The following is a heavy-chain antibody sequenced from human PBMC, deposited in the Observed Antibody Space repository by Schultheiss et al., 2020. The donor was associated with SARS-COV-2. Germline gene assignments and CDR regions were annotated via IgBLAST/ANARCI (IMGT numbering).Heavy chain of an antibody. J-gene: IGHJ3*02. CDR3: ARMGITMVQGVETTYAFDI. Sequence: SGPTLVKPTETLTLTCTVSGFSLSNARMGVSWIRQPPGKALEWLAHIFSNDEKSYSTSLKSRLTISKDTSKSQVVLTMTNMDPVDTATYYCARMGITMVQGVETTYAFDIWGRGTMVTVS. D-gene: IGHD3-10*01. CDR1: GFSLSNARMG. CDR2: IFSNDEK. V-gene: IGHV2-26*01.